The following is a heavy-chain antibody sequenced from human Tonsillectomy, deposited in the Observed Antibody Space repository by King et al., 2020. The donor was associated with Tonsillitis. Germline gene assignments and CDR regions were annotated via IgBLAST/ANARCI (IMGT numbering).Heavy chain of an antibody. CDR2: ISWNSGRI. CDR3: AKALGEGSASYYYGMDV. D-gene: IGHD3-10*01. V-gene: IGHV3-9*01. CDR1: GFTFDNYA. J-gene: IGHJ6*02. Sequence: VQLVESGGGLVQPGRSLRLSCAASGFTFDNYAMHWVRQAPGKGLEWVSAISWNSGRIAYADSVKGRFPIPRDNAKNSLYLQMTRLRAEDTALYYCAKALGEGSASYYYGMDVWGQGTTVTVSS.